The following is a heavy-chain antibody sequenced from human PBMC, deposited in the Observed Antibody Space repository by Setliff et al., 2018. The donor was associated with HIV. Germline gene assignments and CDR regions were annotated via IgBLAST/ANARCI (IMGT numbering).Heavy chain of an antibody. CDR2: ISANGGST. D-gene: IGHD2-2*01. CDR3: AKDAMQGGWGSLSYFDS. V-gene: IGHV3-23*01. CDR1: GFTFTKSA. J-gene: IGHJ4*02. Sequence: GGSLRLSCTVSGFTFTKSAMNWVRQAPGKGLEWVSVISANGGSTYSADSVKGRFTISRDNTKNTVYLQMNSLRAEDTAVYFCAKDAMQGGWGSLSYFDSWGQGTLVTVSS.